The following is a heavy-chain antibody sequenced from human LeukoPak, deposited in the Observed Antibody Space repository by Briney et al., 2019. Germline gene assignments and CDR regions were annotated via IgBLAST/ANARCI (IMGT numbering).Heavy chain of an antibody. Sequence: SETLSLTCTVSGGSVSSYYWSWIRQPPGKGLEWIGYIYYSGSTNYNPSLKSRVTISVDTSKNQFSLKLSSVTAADTAVYHCARDNWNYGSSMDIWGQGTTVTVSS. CDR3: ARDNWNYGSSMDI. D-gene: IGHD1-7*01. CDR2: IYYSGST. CDR1: GGSVSSYY. J-gene: IGHJ6*02. V-gene: IGHV4-59*02.